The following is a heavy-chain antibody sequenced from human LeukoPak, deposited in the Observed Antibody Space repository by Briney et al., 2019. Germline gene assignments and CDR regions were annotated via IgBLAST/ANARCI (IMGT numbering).Heavy chain of an antibody. CDR3: AKTGFQWGYYFYYMDV. Sequence: GGSLRLSCAASGFTFSIYAMHWVRQAPGKGLEWVALISYDETYIYYADSVKGRFTTSRDNSKNTLYLQMNSLIAEDTAVYYCAKTGFQWGYYFYYMDVWGKGTTVTVSS. J-gene: IGHJ6*03. CDR2: ISYDETYI. D-gene: IGHD1-14*01. CDR1: GFTFSIYA. V-gene: IGHV3-30-3*02.